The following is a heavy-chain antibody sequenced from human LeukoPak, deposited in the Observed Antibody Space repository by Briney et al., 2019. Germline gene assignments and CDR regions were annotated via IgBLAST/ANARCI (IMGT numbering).Heavy chain of an antibody. V-gene: IGHV1-24*01. D-gene: IGHD6-19*01. CDR3: ATWYSSGWYIPGFDD. CDR1: GYTLTELS. CDR2: FDPEDGET. Sequence: GASVKVSCKVSGYTLTELSMHWVRQAPGKGLEWMGGFDPEDGETIYAQKFQGRVTMTEDTSTDTAYMELSSLRSEDTAVYYCATWYSSGWYIPGFDDWGQGTLVTVSS. J-gene: IGHJ4*02.